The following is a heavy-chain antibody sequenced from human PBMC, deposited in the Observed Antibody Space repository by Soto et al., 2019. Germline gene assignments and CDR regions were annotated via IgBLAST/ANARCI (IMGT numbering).Heavy chain of an antibody. J-gene: IGHJ6*02. Sequence: ASVKVSCKASGYTLTSYDIHWVRQATGQGLEWMGWINPNSDDRHYAQKFQGRVTMTRNTSINTVYMELSRLRSEDTAMYYCARAIAFIDGYNRRHYGMDVWGQ. CDR2: INPNSDDR. D-gene: IGHD5-12*01. V-gene: IGHV1-8*01. CDR1: GYTLTSYD. CDR3: ARAIAFIDGYNRRHYGMDV.